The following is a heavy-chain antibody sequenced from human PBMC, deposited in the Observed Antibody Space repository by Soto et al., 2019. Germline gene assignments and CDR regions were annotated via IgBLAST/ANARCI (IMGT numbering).Heavy chain of an antibody. CDR1: GYTFTSYA. Sequence: QVQLVQSGAEVKKPGASVKVSCKASGYTFTSYAMHWVRQAPGQRLEWMGWINAGNGNTKYSQKFQGRVTITRDTSASTAYMELSSLRSEATAVYYCARGCYLQWLGSSEYFQHWGQGTLVTVSS. D-gene: IGHD6-19*01. J-gene: IGHJ1*01. CDR3: ARGCYLQWLGSSEYFQH. CDR2: INAGNGNT. V-gene: IGHV1-3*01.